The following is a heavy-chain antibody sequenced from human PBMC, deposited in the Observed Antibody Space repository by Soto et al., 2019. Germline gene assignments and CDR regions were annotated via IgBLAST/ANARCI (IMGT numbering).Heavy chain of an antibody. Sequence: SGFTFSDYYMSWVRQAPGKGLEWVSVVFTGGDSYYADSVKGRFTVSRDNSKNTLYLHMNSLRAEDTAVYYCAGDNSGGTCCRFDYWGQGTLVTVSS. CDR3: AGDNSGGTCCRFDY. V-gene: IGHV3-53*01. D-gene: IGHD2-15*01. J-gene: IGHJ4*02. CDR1: GFTFSDYY. CDR2: VFTGGDS.